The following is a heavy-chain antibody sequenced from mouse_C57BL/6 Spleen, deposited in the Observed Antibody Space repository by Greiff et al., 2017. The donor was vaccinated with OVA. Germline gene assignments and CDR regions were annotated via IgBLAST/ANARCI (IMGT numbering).Heavy chain of an antibody. CDR2: INPSTGGT. Sequence: EVQLQQSGPELVKPGASVKISCKASGYSFTGYYLNWVKQSPDKSLEWIGEINPSTGGTTYNQKFKAKAPLTVDKSSSTAYMQLKSLTSEDSAVYYCARGHYGNYFDYWGQGTTLTVSS. D-gene: IGHD1-1*01. CDR3: ARGHYGNYFDY. CDR1: GYSFTGYY. V-gene: IGHV1-42*01. J-gene: IGHJ2*01.